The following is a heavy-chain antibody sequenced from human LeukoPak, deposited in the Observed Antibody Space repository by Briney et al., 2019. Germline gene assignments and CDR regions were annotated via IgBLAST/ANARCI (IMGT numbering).Heavy chain of an antibody. D-gene: IGHD3-22*01. Sequence: PSETLSLTCTVSGGSISSYYWRWIRQPPGKGLEWIGYIYYSGSTNYNTSLKSRVTKTVETTKNQFSLKLSSVTAADTAVYYCARVKYYYDSSGYSQNFDYWGQGTLVTVSS. CDR1: GGSISSYY. CDR2: IYYSGST. V-gene: IGHV4-59*01. J-gene: IGHJ4*02. CDR3: ARVKYYYDSSGYSQNFDY.